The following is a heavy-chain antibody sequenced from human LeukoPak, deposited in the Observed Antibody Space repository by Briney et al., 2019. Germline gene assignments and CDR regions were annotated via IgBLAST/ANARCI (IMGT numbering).Heavy chain of an antibody. CDR3: ATDREGDPSCYYLV. Sequence: PGGSLRLSCAASGFTVSSSYISWVRQAPGKGLEWVSVISGSGDNTYYADSVKGRLTISRDNSKNTLYLQMNSLRGEDTAVYYCATDREGDPSCYYLVGGQGTLITVSS. J-gene: IGHJ4*02. D-gene: IGHD3-22*01. V-gene: IGHV3-23*01. CDR1: GFTVSSSY. CDR2: ISGSGDNT.